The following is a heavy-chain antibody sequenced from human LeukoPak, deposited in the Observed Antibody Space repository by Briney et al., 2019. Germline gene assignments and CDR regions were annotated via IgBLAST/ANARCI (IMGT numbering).Heavy chain of an antibody. D-gene: IGHD5-18*01. Sequence: GGSLRLSCAASGFTFSNAWMSWVRQAPGKGLEWVGRIKSKTDGGTTDYAAPVKGRFTISRDDSKNTLYLQMNSLKTEDTAVYYCTTDLATWIQEGTGGYRGQGTLVTVSS. V-gene: IGHV3-15*01. J-gene: IGHJ4*02. CDR2: IKSKTDGGTT. CDR3: TTDLATWIQEGTGGY. CDR1: GFTFSNAW.